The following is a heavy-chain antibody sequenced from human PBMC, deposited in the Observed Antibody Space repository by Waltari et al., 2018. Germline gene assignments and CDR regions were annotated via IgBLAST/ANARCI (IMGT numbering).Heavy chain of an antibody. CDR3: AKAFGEGGAFDI. Sequence: EVQLVESGRGLVQPGRSLRLSCAASGFTLDDYAMQWVRQAPGKGLECVSGISWNSGSIGYADSVKGRFTISRDNAKNSLYLQMNSLRAEDTALYYCAKAFGEGGAFDIWGQGTMVTVSS. CDR2: ISWNSGSI. D-gene: IGHD3-16*01. V-gene: IGHV3-9*01. J-gene: IGHJ3*02. CDR1: GFTLDDYA.